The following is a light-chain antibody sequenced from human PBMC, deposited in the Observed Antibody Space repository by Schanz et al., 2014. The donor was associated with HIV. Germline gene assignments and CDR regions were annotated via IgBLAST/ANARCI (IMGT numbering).Light chain of an antibody. CDR3: QHYYSYPYT. CDR1: QGVSSN. CDR2: GAS. V-gene: IGKV3-15*01. J-gene: IGKJ2*01. Sequence: EIVLTQSPATLSLSPGERATLSCRASQGVSSNLAWYQQKPGQAPRLLIYGASTRATGIPARFSGSGSGTEFTLTISSLQSDDFATYYCQHYYSYPYTFGQGTEVEIK.